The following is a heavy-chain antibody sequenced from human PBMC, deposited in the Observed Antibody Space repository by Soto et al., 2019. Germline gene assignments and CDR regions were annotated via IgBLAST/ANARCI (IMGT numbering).Heavy chain of an antibody. J-gene: IGHJ4*01. CDR3: ASMLGYFDSSGHYLDFEY. CDR2: IYHSGST. D-gene: IGHD3-22*01. Sequence: PSETLSLTCVVSGGSISNSNWWSWVRQPPGKGLEWIGEIYHSGSTNYNASLKSRVTISVDKSKNQFSLKLRFVTAADTDVYYCASMLGYFDSSGHYLDFEYWGHGTLVTVS. CDR1: GGSISNSNW. V-gene: IGHV4-4*02.